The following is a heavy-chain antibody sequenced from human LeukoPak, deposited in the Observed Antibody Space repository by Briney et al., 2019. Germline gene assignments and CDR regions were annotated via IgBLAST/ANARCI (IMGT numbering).Heavy chain of an antibody. V-gene: IGHV3-23*01. CDR3: AKDGIVVVPAAIPYNWFDP. D-gene: IGHD2-2*02. J-gene: IGHJ5*02. CDR1: GFNFNTIS. CDR2: ISGSGGST. Sequence: GGSLRLSCEASGFNFNTISMNWVRQAPGKGLEWVSAISGSGGSTYYADSVKGRFTISRDNSKNTLYLQMNSLRAEDTAVYYCAKDGIVVVPAAIPYNWFDPWGQGTLVTVSS.